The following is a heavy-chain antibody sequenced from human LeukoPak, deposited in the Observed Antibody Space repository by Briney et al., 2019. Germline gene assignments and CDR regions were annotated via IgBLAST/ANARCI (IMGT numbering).Heavy chain of an antibody. V-gene: IGHV3-7*01. CDR2: IKQDGSEK. CDR3: ARVEKYYYDSSGYYYSSAFDI. Sequence: GGSLRLSCAASGFTFGSYAMSWVRQAPGKGLEWVANIKQDGSEKYYVDSVKGRFTISRDNAKNSLYLQMNSLRAEDTAVYYCARVEKYYYDSSGYYYSSAFDIWGQGTMVTVSS. D-gene: IGHD3-22*01. CDR1: GFTFGSYA. J-gene: IGHJ3*02.